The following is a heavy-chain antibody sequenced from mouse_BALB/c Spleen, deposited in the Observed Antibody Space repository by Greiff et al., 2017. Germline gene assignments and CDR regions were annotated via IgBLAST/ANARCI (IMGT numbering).Heavy chain of an antibody. Sequence: EVQLQQSGAELVKPGASVKLSCTASGFNIKDSYMHWVKQRPEQGLEWIGRIDPANGNTKYDPKFQGKATITADTSSNTAYLQLSSLTSEDTAVYYCARGYYGSSPAWFAYWGQGTLVTVSA. CDR2: IDPANGNT. CDR1: GFNIKDSY. CDR3: ARGYYGSSPAWFAY. D-gene: IGHD1-1*01. J-gene: IGHJ3*01. V-gene: IGHV14-3*02.